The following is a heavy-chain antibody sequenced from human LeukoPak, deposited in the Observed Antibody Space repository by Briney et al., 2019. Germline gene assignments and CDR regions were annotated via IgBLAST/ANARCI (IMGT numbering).Heavy chain of an antibody. CDR1: GGSISSGGYY. CDR3: ARVRYCSTNRCYDREFDN. CDR2: IYYSGST. V-gene: IGHV4-31*03. Sequence: KPSETLSLTCTVSGGSISSGGYYWSWIRQHPGKGLEWIGYIYYSGSTYYNPSLKSRVTISVDTSKNQFSLKLNSVTAADTAVYYCARVRYCSTNRCYDREFDNWGQGTLVTVSS. J-gene: IGHJ4*02. D-gene: IGHD2-2*01.